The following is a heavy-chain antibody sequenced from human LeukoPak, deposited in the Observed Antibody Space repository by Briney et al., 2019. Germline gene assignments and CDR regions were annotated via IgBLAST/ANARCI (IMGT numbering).Heavy chain of an antibody. CDR1: GFTFSSYA. V-gene: IGHV3-30*03. Sequence: GGSLRLSCAASGFTFSSYAMTWVRQAPGKGLEWVAVISYDGSNKYYADSVRGRFTISRDSSKNTLYLQMNSLRAEDTAVYYCVRDGYFDWPRAFDIWGQGTMVTVSS. CDR3: VRDGYFDWPRAFDI. CDR2: ISYDGSNK. J-gene: IGHJ3*02. D-gene: IGHD3-9*01.